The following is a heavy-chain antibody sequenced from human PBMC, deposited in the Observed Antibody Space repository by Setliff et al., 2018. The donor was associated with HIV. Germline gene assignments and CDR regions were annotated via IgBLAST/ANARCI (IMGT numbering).Heavy chain of an antibody. D-gene: IGHD5-18*01. CDR1: GGSISGHY. Sequence: SETLSLTCAVYGGSISGHYWSWIRQPPGRGLEWIGYIYSSGSTNFNPPLQSRVTISVDTSKNQFSLKLYSVTAADTSVYYCARRWGIRGYSSWGQGTLVTVSS. J-gene: IGHJ5*02. CDR3: ARRWGIRGYSS. CDR2: IYSSGST. V-gene: IGHV4-4*09.